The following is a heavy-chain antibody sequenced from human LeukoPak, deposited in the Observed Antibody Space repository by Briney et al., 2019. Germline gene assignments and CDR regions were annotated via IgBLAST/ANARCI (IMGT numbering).Heavy chain of an antibody. CDR3: ARIDYDSSGYFQDAFDI. D-gene: IGHD3-22*01. CDR2: VYYSGST. V-gene: IGHV4-39*07. Sequence: PSETLSLTCTVSGGSISSSSYYWGWIRQPPGKGLEWIGSVYYSGSTYYNPSLKSRVTISVDTSKNQFSLKLSSVTAADTAVYYCARIDYDSSGYFQDAFDIWGQGTMVTVSS. J-gene: IGHJ3*02. CDR1: GGSISSSSYY.